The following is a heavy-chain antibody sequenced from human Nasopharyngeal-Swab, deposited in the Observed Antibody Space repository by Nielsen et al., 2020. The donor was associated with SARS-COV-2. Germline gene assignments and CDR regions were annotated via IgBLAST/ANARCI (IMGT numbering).Heavy chain of an antibody. Sequence: GGSPRLFCKGSGYSFSDYCIGWVRHMPGKGLEWLGVIYPGDSDTTYSPSSQGQVIISVDKSSSIAYLQWTRLKVSDTAMYYCARGGSSWAYGYDAWGQGTMVTVTS. J-gene: IGHJ3*01. D-gene: IGHD2-2*01. V-gene: IGHV5-51*01. CDR3: ARGGSSWAYGYDA. CDR1: GYSFSDYC. CDR2: IYPGDSDT.